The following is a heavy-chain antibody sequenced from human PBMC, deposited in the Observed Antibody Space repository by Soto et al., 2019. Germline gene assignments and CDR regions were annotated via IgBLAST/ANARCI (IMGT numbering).Heavy chain of an antibody. CDR1: GFTSNSYT. CDR2: ISISSSYI. D-gene: IGHD6-6*01. J-gene: IGHJ6*02. Sequence: LRLSCAASGFTSNSYTIKWVRQAPGKGLEWVSSISISSSYIYYADSVKGRFTISRDNAKNSLYLQMNSLRAEDTALYYCARELDRPRPSYCMDEWLQGTTVPVS. CDR3: ARELDRPRPSYCMDE. V-gene: IGHV3-21*01.